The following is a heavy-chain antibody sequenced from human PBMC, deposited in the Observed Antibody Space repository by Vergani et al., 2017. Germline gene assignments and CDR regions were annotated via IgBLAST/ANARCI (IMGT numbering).Heavy chain of an antibody. J-gene: IGHJ6*02. Sequence: EVQLVESGGGLVQPGRSLRLSCTASGFTFGDYAMSWVRQAPGKGLEWVGFIRSKAYGGTTEYAASVKGRFTISRDDSKSIAYLQMNSLKTEDTAVYYCTRVVGRQLGPTNYGMDVWGQGTTVTVSS. CDR2: IRSKAYGGTT. CDR3: TRVVGRQLGPTNYGMDV. V-gene: IGHV3-49*04. CDR1: GFTFGDYA. D-gene: IGHD1-1*01.